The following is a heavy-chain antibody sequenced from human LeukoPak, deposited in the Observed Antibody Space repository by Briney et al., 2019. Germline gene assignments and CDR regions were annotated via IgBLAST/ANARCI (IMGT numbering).Heavy chain of an antibody. Sequence: GGSLGISCAASGFTFSSYAMSGVRQAPGKGLEWVSAISGSGGSTYYADSVKGRFTISRDNSKNTLYLQMNSLRAEDTAVYYCAKAYYGSGSELDYWGQGTLVTVSS. V-gene: IGHV3-23*01. J-gene: IGHJ4*02. CDR2: ISGSGGST. D-gene: IGHD3-10*01. CDR1: GFTFSSYA. CDR3: AKAYYGSGSELDY.